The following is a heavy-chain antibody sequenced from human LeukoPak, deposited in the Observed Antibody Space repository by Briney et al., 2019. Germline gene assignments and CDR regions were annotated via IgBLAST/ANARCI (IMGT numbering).Heavy chain of an antibody. CDR2: ISYDGSNK. D-gene: IGHD3-10*01. J-gene: IGHJ3*02. CDR3: ARESDFEGSGSHGAFDI. Sequence: PGGSLRLSCAASGFTFSSYAMHWVRQAPGKGLEWVAVISYDGSNKYYADSVKGRFTISRDNSKNTLYLQMNSLRAEDTAVYYCARESDFEGSGSHGAFDIWGQGTMVTVSS. V-gene: IGHV3-30-3*01. CDR1: GFTFSSYA.